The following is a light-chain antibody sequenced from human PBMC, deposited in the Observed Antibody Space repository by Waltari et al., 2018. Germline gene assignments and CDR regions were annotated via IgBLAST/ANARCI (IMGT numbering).Light chain of an antibody. Sequence: QSALTQPASVSGFPGQSITISCTGTSSDVGGHNYSSWYQHHPGKAPKPMIYEVSYRPSGVSNRFSASKSGNTASLTISGLQADDEADYYCSSYTRSDTVLFGGGTKLSVL. CDR3: SSYTRSDTVL. CDR1: SSDVGGHNY. V-gene: IGLV2-14*01. CDR2: EVS. J-gene: IGLJ2*01.